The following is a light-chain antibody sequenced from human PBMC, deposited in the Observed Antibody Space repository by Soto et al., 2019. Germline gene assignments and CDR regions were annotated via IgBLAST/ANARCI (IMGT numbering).Light chain of an antibody. CDR2: GAS. J-gene: IGKJ5*01. CDR3: HQYATIPIT. V-gene: IGKV3-20*01. Sequence: EIVLTQSPGTLSLSPGERGTLSCRASQHVTDNYVCWYQQKPGQPPRLLIYGASTRATGSTDSLSGSGSGTDFTLTISGRQPEDFAVYFCHQYATIPITFGQGTRLEVK. CDR1: QHVTDNY.